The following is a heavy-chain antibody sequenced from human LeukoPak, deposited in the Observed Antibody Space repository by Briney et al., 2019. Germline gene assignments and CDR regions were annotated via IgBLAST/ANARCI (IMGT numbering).Heavy chain of an antibody. CDR2: IKQDGSEK. CDR3: ARVGGAYCGGDCYAN. V-gene: IGHV3-7*01. CDR1: GFTLSSYW. J-gene: IGHJ4*02. Sequence: GGSLRLSCAASGFTLSSYWMSWVRQAPGKGLEWVANIKQDGSEKNYVDSVKGRFTISRDNANNSLYLQINSLRVEDTAVYYCARVGGAYCGGDCYANWGQGALVTVSS. D-gene: IGHD2-21*02.